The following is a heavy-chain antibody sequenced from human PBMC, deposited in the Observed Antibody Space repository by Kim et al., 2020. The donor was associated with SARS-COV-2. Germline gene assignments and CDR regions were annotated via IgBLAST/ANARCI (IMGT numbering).Heavy chain of an antibody. D-gene: IGHD3-22*01. Sequence: GASLQISCKGSGYSFTSYWIGWVRQMPGKGLEWMGIIYPGDSDTRYSPSFQGQVTISADKSISTAYLQWSSLKASDTAMYYCARHTLYYYDSSGYYLDYWGQGTLVTVSS. CDR2: IYPGDSDT. CDR1: GYSFTSYW. J-gene: IGHJ4*02. CDR3: ARHTLYYYDSSGYYLDY. V-gene: IGHV5-51*01.